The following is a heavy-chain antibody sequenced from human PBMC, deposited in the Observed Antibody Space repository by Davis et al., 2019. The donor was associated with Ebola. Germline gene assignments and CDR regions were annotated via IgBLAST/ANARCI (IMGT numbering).Heavy chain of an antibody. Sequence: PGGSLRLSCAASGFTFSTSWVHWVRQAPGEGLVWVSRINGDGSTINYADSVKGRFTVSRDNARNTMYLQMNSLRAEDTAVYYCAGEVWSSIDYWGQGTLVTVSS. CDR1: GFTFSTSW. CDR2: INGDGSTI. J-gene: IGHJ4*02. CDR3: AGEVWSSIDY. D-gene: IGHD3-10*01. V-gene: IGHV3-74*01.